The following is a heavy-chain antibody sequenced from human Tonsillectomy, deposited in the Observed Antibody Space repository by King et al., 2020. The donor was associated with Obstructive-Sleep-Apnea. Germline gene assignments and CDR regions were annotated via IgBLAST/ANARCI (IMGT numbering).Heavy chain of an antibody. Sequence: TLKESGPTLVKPTQTLTLTCTFSGFSLSSSGVGVGWVRQPPGKALEWLALIFLNDDKNYSPSLKSRLTITKDTARNQVVLTMTNMDPADTATYYCTRQYAGWLDPWGQGTLVTLSS. V-gene: IGHV2-5*01. J-gene: IGHJ5*02. CDR1: GFSLSSSGVG. CDR3: TRQYAGWLDP. CDR2: IFLNDDK.